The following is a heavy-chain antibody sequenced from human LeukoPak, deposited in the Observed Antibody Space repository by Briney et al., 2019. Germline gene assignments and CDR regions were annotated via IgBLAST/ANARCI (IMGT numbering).Heavy chain of an antibody. V-gene: IGHV4-59*01. CDR1: DGSISSYY. Sequence: SETLSLTCTVSDGSISSYYWSWIRQPPGKGLEWIGYIYYSGSTNYNPSLKSRVTISVDTSKNQFSLKLSSVTAADTAVYYCARDSSSGWYGYYYYYMDVWGKGTTVTVSS. CDR2: IYYSGST. D-gene: IGHD6-19*01. J-gene: IGHJ6*03. CDR3: ARDSSSGWYGYYYYYMDV.